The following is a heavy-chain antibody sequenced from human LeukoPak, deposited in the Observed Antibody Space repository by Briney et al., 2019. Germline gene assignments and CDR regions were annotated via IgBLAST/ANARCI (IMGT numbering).Heavy chain of an antibody. V-gene: IGHV4-59*01. Sequence: SETLSLTCTLSGGSISNYYWSWIRRPPGKGLEWIGNIFYSGSTNYNPSLKSRVTISLDTSKNQFSLKLTSVSAADTAVYYCAREGGSYYHWFDPWGQGTLVTASS. CDR2: IFYSGST. CDR3: AREGGSYYHWFDP. CDR1: GGSISNYY. D-gene: IGHD1-26*01. J-gene: IGHJ5*02.